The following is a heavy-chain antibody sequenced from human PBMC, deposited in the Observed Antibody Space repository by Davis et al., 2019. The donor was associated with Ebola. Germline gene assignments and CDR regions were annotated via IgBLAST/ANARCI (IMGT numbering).Heavy chain of an antibody. CDR3: ARHEYYSSGDFDF. V-gene: IGHV4-39*01. J-gene: IGHJ4*02. Sequence: MPSETLSLTCTVSGGSISGISYFWGWLRQPPGKGLEWIGTIFYSGSTYYNPSLKSRVTISVDTSKNQFSLNLRSVTATDTAVYYCARHEYYSSGDFDFWGQGALVTVSS. CDR1: GGSISGISYF. D-gene: IGHD2-2*01. CDR2: IFYSGST.